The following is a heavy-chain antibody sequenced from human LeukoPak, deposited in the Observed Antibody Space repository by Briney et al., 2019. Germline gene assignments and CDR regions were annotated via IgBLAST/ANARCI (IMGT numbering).Heavy chain of an antibody. Sequence: SVKVSCKASGYTFTSYDINWVRQATGQGLEWMGWMNPNSGNTGYAQKFQGRVTMTRNTSISTAYMELSSLRSEDTAVYYCASSPSWNYYDSSGYFDYWGQGTLVTVSS. J-gene: IGHJ4*02. D-gene: IGHD3-22*01. V-gene: IGHV1-8*01. CDR1: GYTFTSYD. CDR3: ASSPSWNYYDSSGYFDY. CDR2: MNPNSGNT.